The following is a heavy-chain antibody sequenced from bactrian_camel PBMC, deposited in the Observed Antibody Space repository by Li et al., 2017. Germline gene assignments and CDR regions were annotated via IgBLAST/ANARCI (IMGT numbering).Heavy chain of an antibody. V-gene: IGHV3S40*01. CDR3: ARCWTYTCYEGSDKLNF. CDR1: GYTYSSNC. Sequence: DVQLVESGGGSVQAGGSLRLSCAASGYTYSSNCMAWFRQAPGKEREGVAAIYSDGGGTYYADSVKGRFTISRDNNINTVYLQLNNLRSEDTATYYCARCWTYTCYEGSDKLNFWGQGTQVTVS. D-gene: IGHD1*01. CDR2: IYSDGGGT. J-gene: IGHJ4*01.